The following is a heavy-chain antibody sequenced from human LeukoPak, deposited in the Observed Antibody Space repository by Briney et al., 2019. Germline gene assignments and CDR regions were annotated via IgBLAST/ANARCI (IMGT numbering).Heavy chain of an antibody. CDR3: ASGTQYYGSGCYYNDPLDY. CDR2: ISSDGGST. CDR1: GFTFSSYA. D-gene: IGHD3-10*01. V-gene: IGHV3-64*01. J-gene: IGHJ4*02. Sequence: GGSLRLSCADSGFTFSSYAMHWVRQAPGKGLECVSAISSDGGSTYYAHSVKGRFTISRDNSKNTLYLQMGSLRAQDMAVYYCASGTQYYGSGCYYNDPLDYWGQGTLVTVSS.